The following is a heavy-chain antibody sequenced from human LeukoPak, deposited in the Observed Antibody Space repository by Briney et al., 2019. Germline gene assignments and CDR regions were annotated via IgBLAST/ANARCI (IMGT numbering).Heavy chain of an antibody. Sequence: GGSLRLSCTASGFTFSAYAVMWVRQAPGKGPEWVSSIRGGGGSAFYADSVKGRFTISRDNSKYTLFLQMNSLRAEDTAVYYCARDPNGDYIGAFDMWGPGTMVTVSS. CDR2: IRGGGGSA. CDR3: ARDPNGDYIGAFDM. D-gene: IGHD4-17*01. CDR1: GFTFSAYA. J-gene: IGHJ3*02. V-gene: IGHV3-23*01.